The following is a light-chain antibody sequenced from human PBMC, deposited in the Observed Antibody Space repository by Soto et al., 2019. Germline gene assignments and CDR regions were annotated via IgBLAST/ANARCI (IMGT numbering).Light chain of an antibody. CDR1: NSNIGAGYD. Sequence: QSVLTQPPSVSGAPGQRVTISCTGSNSNIGAGYDVHWYQQLPGTAPKLLIYGNSNRTSGVPDRFSGSKSGTSASLAITGLQAEDEADYYCQSYDTSLSGFVVFGGGTKLTVL. CDR3: QSYDTSLSGFVV. CDR2: GNS. J-gene: IGLJ2*01. V-gene: IGLV1-40*01.